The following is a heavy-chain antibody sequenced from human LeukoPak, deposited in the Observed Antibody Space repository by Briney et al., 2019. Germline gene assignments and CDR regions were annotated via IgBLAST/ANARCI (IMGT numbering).Heavy chain of an antibody. CDR3: ARGPKGRGSHFDF. CDR1: GSTFSSYD. J-gene: IGHJ4*02. V-gene: IGHV1-8*02. CDR2: MNPNSGDT. D-gene: IGHD3-16*01. Sequence: ASVKVSCKASGSTFSSYDINWVRQAPGQGLEWMGWMNPNSGDTGYTQRFQGRVAMTRDTSITTAYMELISLRSEDTAVYYCARGPKGRGSHFDFWGQGTLVTVSS.